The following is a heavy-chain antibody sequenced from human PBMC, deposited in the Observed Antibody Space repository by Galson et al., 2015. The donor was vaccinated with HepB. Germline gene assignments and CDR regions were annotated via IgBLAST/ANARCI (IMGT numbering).Heavy chain of an antibody. V-gene: IGHV4-39*01. CDR3: ARHGASHCSSTSCYQHYPYTFDP. CDR2: IYYSGST. D-gene: IGHD2-2*01. CDR1: GGSISSSSYY. Sequence: ETLSLTCTVSGGSISSSSYYWGWIRQPPGKGLEWIGSIYYSGSTYYNPSLKSRVTISVDTSKNQFSLKLSSVTAADTAVYYCARHGASHCSSTSCYQHYPYTFDPWGQGTLVTVSS. J-gene: IGHJ5*02.